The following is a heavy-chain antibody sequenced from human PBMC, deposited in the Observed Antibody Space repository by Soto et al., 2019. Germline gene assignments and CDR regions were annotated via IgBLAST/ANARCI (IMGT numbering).Heavy chain of an antibody. CDR2: INHSGST. Sequence: ASETLSLTCAVYGGTFSGYYWSWIRQPQGKGLEWIGEINHSGSTNYNPSLKSRVTISVDTSKNQFSLKLSSVTAADTAVYYCARGGDILTGYQVYYFDSWCQGTLVTVSS. CDR1: GGTFSGYY. CDR3: ARGGDILTGYQVYYFDS. J-gene: IGHJ4*02. D-gene: IGHD3-9*01. V-gene: IGHV4-34*01.